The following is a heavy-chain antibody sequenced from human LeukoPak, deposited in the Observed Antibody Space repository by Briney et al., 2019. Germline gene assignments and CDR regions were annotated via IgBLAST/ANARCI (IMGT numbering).Heavy chain of an antibody. CDR3: ARGGLYDFWSGYFLPFDY. D-gene: IGHD3-3*01. CDR1: GGSFSGYY. CDR2: INHSGST. V-gene: IGHV4-34*01. Sequence: SETLSLTCAVYGGSFSGYYWSWIRQPPGKGLEWIGEINHSGSTNYNPSLKSRVTISVDTSKNQFSLKLSSVTAADTAVYYCARGGLYDFWSGYFLPFDYWGQGTLVTVSS. J-gene: IGHJ4*02.